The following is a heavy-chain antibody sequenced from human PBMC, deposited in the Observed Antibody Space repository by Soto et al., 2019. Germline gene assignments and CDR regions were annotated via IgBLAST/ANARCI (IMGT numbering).Heavy chain of an antibody. V-gene: IGHV3-33*01. CDR2: IWYDGSNK. Sequence: QVQLVESGGGVVQPGRSLRLSCAASGFTFSSYGMHWVRQAPGKGLEWVAVIWYDGSNKYYADSVKGRFTISTDNSKNTLYLQMNSLRAEDTAVYYCARWAIFGVVEGAFDIWGQGTMVTVSS. D-gene: IGHD3-3*01. J-gene: IGHJ3*02. CDR1: GFTFSSYG. CDR3: ARWAIFGVVEGAFDI.